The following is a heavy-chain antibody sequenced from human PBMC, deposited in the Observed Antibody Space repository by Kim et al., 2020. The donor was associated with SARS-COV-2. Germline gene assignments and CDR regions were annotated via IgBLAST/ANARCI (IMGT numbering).Heavy chain of an antibody. CDR2: IYYSGST. J-gene: IGHJ4*02. V-gene: IGHV4-39*01. D-gene: IGHD3-10*01. CDR1: GGSISSSSYY. CDR3: AGSGSYYNFDY. Sequence: SETLSLTCNVSGGSISSSSYYWGWIRQPPGKGLEWIGSIYYSGSTYYNPSLKSRVTISVDRSKNQFALKLSSVTAGDTAVYYCAGSGSYYNFDYWGQGTLVTVSS.